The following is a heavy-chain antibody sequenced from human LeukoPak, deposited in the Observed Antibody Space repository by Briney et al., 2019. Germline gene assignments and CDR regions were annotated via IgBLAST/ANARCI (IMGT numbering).Heavy chain of an antibody. CDR3: AKEGYYDSSGYYSSSPYYFDY. D-gene: IGHD3-22*01. Sequence: GGSLRLSCAASGFTFSSYAMSWVRQAPGKGLAWVSAISGSGGSTYYADSVKGRFTISRDNSKNTLYLQMNSLRAEDTAVYYCAKEGYYDSSGYYSSSPYYFDYWGQGTLVTVSS. V-gene: IGHV3-23*01. J-gene: IGHJ4*02. CDR2: ISGSGGST. CDR1: GFTFSSYA.